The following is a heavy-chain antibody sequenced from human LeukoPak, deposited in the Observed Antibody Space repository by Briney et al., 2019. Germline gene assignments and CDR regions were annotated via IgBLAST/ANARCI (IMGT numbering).Heavy chain of an antibody. CDR1: GGSISSYY. CDR3: ASAYYYDSSGAFDY. D-gene: IGHD3-22*01. Sequence: SETLSLTCTVSGGSISSYYWSWMRQRPGKGLEWIGYIYYSGSTNYNPSLKSRVTISVDTSKNQFSLKLSSVTAADTAVYYCASAYYYDSSGAFDYWGQGTLVTVSS. CDR2: IYYSGST. V-gene: IGHV4-59*01. J-gene: IGHJ4*02.